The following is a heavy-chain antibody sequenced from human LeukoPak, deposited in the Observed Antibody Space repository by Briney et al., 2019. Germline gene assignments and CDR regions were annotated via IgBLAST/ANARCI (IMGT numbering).Heavy chain of an antibody. V-gene: IGHV3-7*01. CDR2: IKQDGSEK. Sequence: GGSLRISCAASGFTFRSYWMSWVRQAPGKGLEWVANIKQDGSEKYYVDSVKGRFTISRDNAKNSLYLQVYSLRAEDTAVYYCARDSGIAVAGLHHYYGMDVWGQGATVIVSS. CDR3: ARDSGIAVAGLHHYYGMDV. J-gene: IGHJ6*02. D-gene: IGHD6-19*01. CDR1: GFTFRSYW.